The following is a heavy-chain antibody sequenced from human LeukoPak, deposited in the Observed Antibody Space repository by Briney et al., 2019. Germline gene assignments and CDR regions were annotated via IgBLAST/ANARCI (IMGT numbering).Heavy chain of an antibody. Sequence: VASVKVSCKASGYTFTSYAMHWVRQAPGRRLEWMGWINAGNGNTKYSQKFQGRVTITRDTSASTAYMELSSLRSEDTAVYYCARGYWLGGYYGSGTCFDYWGQGTLVTVSS. CDR2: INAGNGNT. J-gene: IGHJ4*02. D-gene: IGHD3-10*01. V-gene: IGHV1-3*01. CDR3: ARGYWLGGYYGSGTCFDY. CDR1: GYTFTSYA.